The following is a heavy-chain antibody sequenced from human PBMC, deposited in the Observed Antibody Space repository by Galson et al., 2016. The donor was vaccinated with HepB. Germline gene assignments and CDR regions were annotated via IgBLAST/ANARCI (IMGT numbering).Heavy chain of an antibody. V-gene: IGHV3-53*01. CDR1: GFTVSSNY. D-gene: IGHD3-9*01. CDR2: IYSGGST. CDR3: ARMRRYFDWFDS. Sequence: SLRLSCAASGFTVSSNYMSWVRQAPGKGLEWVSVIYSGGSTYYADSVQGRFTISRDTSKNTLYLQMNSLRAEDTAVYYCARMRRYFDWFDSWGQGTLVTVSS. J-gene: IGHJ5*01.